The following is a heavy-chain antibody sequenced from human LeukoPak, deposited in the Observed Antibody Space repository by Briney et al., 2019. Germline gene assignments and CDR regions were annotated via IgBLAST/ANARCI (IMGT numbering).Heavy chain of an antibody. V-gene: IGHV3-23*01. D-gene: IGHD3-22*01. J-gene: IGHJ4*02. CDR2: ISGSGGST. Sequence: GGSLRLSCAASGFTFSSFWMNWVRQAPGKGLEWVSAISGSGGSTYYADSVKGRITISRDNSKNTLYLQMNSLRAEDTAVYYCARAGGYDSSGYYALDYWGQGTLVTVSS. CDR3: ARAGGYDSSGYYALDY. CDR1: GFTFSSFW.